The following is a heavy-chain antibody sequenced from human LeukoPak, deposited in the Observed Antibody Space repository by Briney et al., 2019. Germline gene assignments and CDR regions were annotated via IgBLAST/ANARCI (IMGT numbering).Heavy chain of an antibody. V-gene: IGHV1-2*02. D-gene: IGHD2-2*01. Sequence: ASVKVSCKASGYTFTGYYMHWVRQAPGQGLEWMGWINPNSGGTNYAQKFQGRVTMTRDTSISTAYMELSRLRSDDTAVYYCARDRTSWRAFDIWGQGTMVTVSS. J-gene: IGHJ3*02. CDR2: INPNSGGT. CDR1: GYTFTGYY. CDR3: ARDRTSWRAFDI.